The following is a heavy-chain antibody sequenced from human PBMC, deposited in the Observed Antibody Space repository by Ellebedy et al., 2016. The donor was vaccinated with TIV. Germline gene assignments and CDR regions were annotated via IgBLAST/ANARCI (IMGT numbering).Heavy chain of an antibody. J-gene: IGHJ4*02. Sequence: ASVKVSXXVSGYTLTDLSMHWVRQAPGKGLEWMGGFDPEDGETIYAQKFQGRVTMTEDTSTDTAYMELSSLRSEDTAVYYCATDHYGSGSYFDYWGQGTLVTVSS. D-gene: IGHD3-10*01. CDR3: ATDHYGSGSYFDY. V-gene: IGHV1-24*01. CDR1: GYTLTDLS. CDR2: FDPEDGET.